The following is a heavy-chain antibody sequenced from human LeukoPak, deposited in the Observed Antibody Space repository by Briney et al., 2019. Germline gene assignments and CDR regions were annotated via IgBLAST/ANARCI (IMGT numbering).Heavy chain of an antibody. D-gene: IGHD1-26*01. J-gene: IGHJ2*01. CDR2: INHSGST. CDR1: GGSFSGYH. CDR3: AREIFSGTYGDGKYFDL. V-gene: IGHV4-34*01. Sequence: SETLSLTCAVYGGSFSGYHWSWIRQPPGKGLEWIGEINHSGSTNYNPSLKSRVTISVDTSKNQFSLKLSFVTAADTAVYYCAREIFSGTYGDGKYFDLWGRGNLVTVSS.